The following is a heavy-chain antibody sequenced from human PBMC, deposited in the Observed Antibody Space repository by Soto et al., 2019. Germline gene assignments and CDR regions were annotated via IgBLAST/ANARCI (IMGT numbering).Heavy chain of an antibody. CDR1: EFTVSSNY. J-gene: IGHJ3*02. Sequence: ESGGGLVQPGGSLRLSCAASEFTVSSNYMSWVRQAPGKGLEWVSIIFTGGSTYYADSVKGRFTISRHSSKNTVYLQMNSLRAEDTAVYYCARDRYSSGWLDAFDIWGQGTMVTVSS. CDR3: ARDRYSSGWLDAFDI. D-gene: IGHD6-19*01. V-gene: IGHV3-53*04. CDR2: IFTGGST.